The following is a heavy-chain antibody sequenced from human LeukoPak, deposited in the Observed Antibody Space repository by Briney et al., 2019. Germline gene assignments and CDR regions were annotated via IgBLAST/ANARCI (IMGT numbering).Heavy chain of an antibody. Sequence: GGSLRLSCAASGFTFSSYWMSWVRQAPGQGLEWVSVIGTGGETHYADSVRGRFTISRNNFKNTLYLQMNSLRAEDTAVYYCAKRVTVTTKYFDSWGQGTLVTVSS. J-gene: IGHJ4*02. CDR3: AKRVTVTTKYFDS. CDR1: GFTFSSYW. V-gene: IGHV3-23*01. D-gene: IGHD4-17*01. CDR2: IGTGGET.